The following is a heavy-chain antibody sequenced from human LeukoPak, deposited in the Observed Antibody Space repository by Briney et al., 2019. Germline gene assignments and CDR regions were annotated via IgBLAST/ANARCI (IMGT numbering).Heavy chain of an antibody. D-gene: IGHD3-22*01. V-gene: IGHV4-30-4*08. Sequence: SETLSLTCTVSGGSISSGDYYWSWIRQPPGKGLEWIGYIYYSGSTYYNPSLKSRVTISVDTSKNQFSLKLSSVTAADTAVYYCARDRYYYDSSGYLNWGQGTLVTVSS. CDR2: IYYSGST. J-gene: IGHJ4*02. CDR3: ARDRYYYDSSGYLN. CDR1: GGSISSGDYY.